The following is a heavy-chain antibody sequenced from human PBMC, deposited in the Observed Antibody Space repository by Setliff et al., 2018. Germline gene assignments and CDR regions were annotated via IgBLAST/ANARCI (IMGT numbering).Heavy chain of an antibody. D-gene: IGHD6-19*01. V-gene: IGHV1-18*04. CDR2: ISAYNANT. J-gene: IGHJ5*02. CDR3: ARTRGSSGWLNWFDP. Sequence: ASVKVSCKASGYTFTSYYMHWVRQAPGQGLEWMGWISAYNANTNYAQKLQGRVTMTTDTSTSTAYMELRSLRSDDTAVYYCARTRGSSGWLNWFDPWGQGTLVTVSS. CDR1: GYTFTSYY.